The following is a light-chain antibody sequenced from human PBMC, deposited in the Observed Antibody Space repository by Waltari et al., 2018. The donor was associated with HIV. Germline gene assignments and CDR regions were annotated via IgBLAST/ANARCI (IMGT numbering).Light chain of an antibody. CDR3: QQFSLSPPLT. CDR2: WAS. V-gene: IGKV4-1*01. CDR1: QSLLYGSNNKNS. Sequence: DIVMTQSPDSLSVSLGERATINCKSSQSLLYGSNNKNSLAWYQQRQGQPPKLLISWASTRESGVPDRFSGSGSGTDFTLTINSLQAEDVAVYYCQQFSLSPPLTFGGGTKVEIK. J-gene: IGKJ4*01.